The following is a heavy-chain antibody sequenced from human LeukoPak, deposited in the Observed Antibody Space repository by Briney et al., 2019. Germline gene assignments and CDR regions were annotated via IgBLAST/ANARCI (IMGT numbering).Heavy chain of an antibody. CDR3: ARGRYSGSYYGGYYFDY. J-gene: IGHJ4*02. CDR2: INPNSGGT. Sequence: GASVKVSCKASGYTFTGYYMHWVRQAPRQGLEWMGWINPNSGGTNYAQKFQGRVTMTRDTSISTAYMELSRLRSDDTAVYYCARGRYSGSYYGGYYFDYWGQGTLVTVSS. D-gene: IGHD1-26*01. V-gene: IGHV1-2*02. CDR1: GYTFTGYY.